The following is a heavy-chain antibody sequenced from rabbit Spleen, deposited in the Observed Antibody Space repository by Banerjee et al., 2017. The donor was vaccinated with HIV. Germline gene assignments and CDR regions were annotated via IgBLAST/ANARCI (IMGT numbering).Heavy chain of an antibody. CDR1: GFSFSSDYW. J-gene: IGHJ6*01. Sequence: QSLEESGGDLVKPGTSLTLTCTASGFSFSSDYWICWVRQAPGKGLEWISCIAGSSSGFTYSATWAKGQFTFSKTSSTTVTLQMTSLTAADTATYFCARDLDGVIGWNFGWWGPGTLVTVS. CDR3: ARDLDGVIGWNFGW. CDR2: IAGSSSGFT. V-gene: IGHV1S40*01. D-gene: IGHD4-1*01.